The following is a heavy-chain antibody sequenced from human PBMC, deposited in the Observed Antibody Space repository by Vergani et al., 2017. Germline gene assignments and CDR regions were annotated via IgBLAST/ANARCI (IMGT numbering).Heavy chain of an antibody. D-gene: IGHD1-26*01. CDR3: ARERVEVGGSYHLDY. Sequence: QVQLVQSGAEVKKPGASVKVSCKASGYTFTSYYMHWVRQAPGQGLEWMGIINPSGGSTSYAQKFQGRVTMTRDTSTSTVYMELSSLRSEDTAVYYCARERVEVGGSYHLDYWGQGTLVTVSS. J-gene: IGHJ4*02. CDR2: INPSGGST. V-gene: IGHV1-46*01. CDR1: GYTFTSYY.